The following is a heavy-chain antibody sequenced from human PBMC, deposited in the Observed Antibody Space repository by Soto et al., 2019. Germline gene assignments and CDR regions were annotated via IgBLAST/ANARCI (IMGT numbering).Heavy chain of an antibody. CDR3: ATSSYLLSQWLPPAYY. CDR1: GYTFTSYG. CDR2: TSAYNGNT. Sequence: ASVKVSCKASGYTFTSYGISWVQQAPAQGLEWMGWTSAYNGNTNYAQKLQGRVTMTTGTSTSTAYMELRSLRSDNTAVYYCATSSYLLSQWLPPAYYLVQGTLVTVSS. V-gene: IGHV1-18*04. D-gene: IGHD6-19*01. J-gene: IGHJ4*02.